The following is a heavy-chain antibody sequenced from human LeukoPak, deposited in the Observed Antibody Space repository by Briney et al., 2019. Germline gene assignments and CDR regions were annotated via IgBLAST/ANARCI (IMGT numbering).Heavy chain of an antibody. D-gene: IGHD3-10*02. J-gene: IGHJ6*04. V-gene: IGHV3-48*03. CDR2: ISSSGSTI. CDR3: AELGITMIGGV. CDR1: GFTFSGSA. Sequence: PGGSLRLSCAGSGFTFSGSAIHWVRQAPGKGLEWVSYISSSGSTIYYADSVKGRFTISRDNAKNSLYLQMNSLRAEDTAVYYCAELGITMIGGVWGKGTTVTISS.